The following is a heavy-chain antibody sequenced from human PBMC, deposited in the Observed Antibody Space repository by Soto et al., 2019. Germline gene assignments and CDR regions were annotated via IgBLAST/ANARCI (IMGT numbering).Heavy chain of an antibody. J-gene: IGHJ4*02. Sequence: SVKVSCKASGGSFGKSAINWVRQTPGQGLEWLGGFIPVYRTLNYAQKFQGRVTITADESTGTAYMTLSSLTSDDTAVYYCATGVIWIGYFTVDSWGQGTRVTVSS. D-gene: IGHD3-3*01. CDR1: GGSFGKSA. CDR3: ATGVIWIGYFTVDS. V-gene: IGHV1-69*13. CDR2: FIPVYRTL.